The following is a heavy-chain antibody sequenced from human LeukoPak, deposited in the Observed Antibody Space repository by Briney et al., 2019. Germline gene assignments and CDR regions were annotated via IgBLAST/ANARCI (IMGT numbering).Heavy chain of an antibody. J-gene: IGHJ4*02. Sequence: GGSLRLSCVASGFTFRTYWMSWVRQAPGKGLEWVANIKQDGSEKYYVDSVKGRFTISRDNAENSLYLQMNSLRAEDTAVYYCARGGGYDYVWGSYRQTIDYWGQGTLVTVSS. D-gene: IGHD3-16*02. CDR3: ARGGGYDYVWGSYRQTIDY. CDR2: IKQDGSEK. CDR1: GFTFRTYW. V-gene: IGHV3-7*03.